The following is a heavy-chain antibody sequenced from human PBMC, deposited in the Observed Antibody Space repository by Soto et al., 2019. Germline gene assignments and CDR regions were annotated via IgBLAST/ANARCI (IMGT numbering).Heavy chain of an antibody. V-gene: IGHV3-23*01. CDR1: GLTFSSYA. D-gene: IGHD2-15*01. J-gene: IGHJ4*02. CDR2: ISGSGGST. CDR3: AKDLVGSNADYYDY. Sequence: EVQLLESGGGLVQPGGSLRLSCAASGLTFSSYAMSWVRQAPGKGMEWVAAISGSGGSTYYADSVKGRFTISRENSKNTLYLQMNSLRAEDAAVYYCAKDLVGSNADYYDYWGQGTLVTVSS.